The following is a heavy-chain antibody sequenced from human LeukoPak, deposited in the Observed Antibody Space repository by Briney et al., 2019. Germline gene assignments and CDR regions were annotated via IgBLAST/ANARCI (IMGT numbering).Heavy chain of an antibody. D-gene: IGHD3-10*01. CDR3: ARNRYYYGSGNYGVPNWFDP. V-gene: IGHV4-39*01. J-gene: IGHJ5*02. CDR1: GGSISSSTYY. CDR2: IHYSGST. Sequence: SETLSLTRTVSGGSISSSTYYWGWIRQPPGKGLEWIGTIHYSGSTYYNPSLKSRVTISVDTSKNQFSLKLSSVTVADTAVYYCARNRYYYGSGNYGVPNWFDPWGQGTLVTVSS.